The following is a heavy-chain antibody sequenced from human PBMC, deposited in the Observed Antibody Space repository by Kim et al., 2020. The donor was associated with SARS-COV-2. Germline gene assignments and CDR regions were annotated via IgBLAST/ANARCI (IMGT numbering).Heavy chain of an antibody. Sequence: YQPPPKSLVTISIATSKNQFSLKLSSVTAADTAVYYCARDRRRGEYYFDYWGQGTLVTVSS. V-gene: IGHV4-59*01. CDR3: ARDRRRGEYYFDY. D-gene: IGHD3-10*01. J-gene: IGHJ4*02.